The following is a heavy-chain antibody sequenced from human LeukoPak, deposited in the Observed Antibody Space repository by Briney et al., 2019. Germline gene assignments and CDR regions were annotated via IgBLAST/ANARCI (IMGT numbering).Heavy chain of an antibody. CDR2: IASDGNYK. Sequence: PGGSLRLSCAAAGFTFSHYGMHWVRQAPGKGLEWVAYIASDGNYKDYADSVKGRFSISRDNSRDTLYLQMNSLRAEDAAVYYCAKDGATYFYYYYMDVWGKGTTVTVSS. D-gene: IGHD1-26*01. J-gene: IGHJ6*03. CDR1: GFTFSHYG. V-gene: IGHV3-30*02. CDR3: AKDGATYFYYYYMDV.